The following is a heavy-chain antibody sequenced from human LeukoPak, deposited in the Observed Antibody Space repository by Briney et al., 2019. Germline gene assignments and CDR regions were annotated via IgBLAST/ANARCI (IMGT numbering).Heavy chain of an antibody. CDR2: IIPIFGTA. J-gene: IGHJ6*02. D-gene: IGHD6-13*01. V-gene: IGHV1-69*13. Sequence: ASVKVSCKASGGTFSSYAISWVRQAPGQGLEWMGGIIPIFGTANYAQKFQGRVTITADESTSTAYMELSSLRSEGTAVYYCARAAGTAYSYYGMDVWGQGTTVTVSS. CDR3: ARAAGTAYSYYGMDV. CDR1: GGTFSSYA.